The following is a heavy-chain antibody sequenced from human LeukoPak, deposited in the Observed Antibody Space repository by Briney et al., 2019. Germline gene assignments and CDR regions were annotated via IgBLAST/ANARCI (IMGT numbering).Heavy chain of an antibody. CDR2: ISGSGGST. V-gene: IGHV3-23*01. J-gene: IGHJ4*02. Sequence: GGSLRLSCAASGFTFSSYAMSWVRQAPGKGLEWVSAISGSGGSTYYADSVKGRFTISRDNSKNTLYLQMNSLRAEGTAVYYCAKSWGYSYGPFDYWGQGTLVTVSS. CDR3: AKSWGYSYGPFDY. D-gene: IGHD5-18*01. CDR1: GFTFSSYA.